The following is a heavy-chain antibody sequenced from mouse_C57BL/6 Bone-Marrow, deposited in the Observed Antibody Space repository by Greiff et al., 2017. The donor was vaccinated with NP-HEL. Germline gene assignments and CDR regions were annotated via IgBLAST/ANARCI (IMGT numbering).Heavy chain of an antibody. CDR3: ARDPEYFDV. V-gene: IGHV5-4*01. CDR2: ISDGGSYT. J-gene: IGHJ1*03. Sequence: EVNLVESGGGLVKPGGSLKLSCAASGFTFSSYAMSWVRQTPEKRLEWVATISDGGSYTYYPDNVKGRFTISRDNAKNNLYLQMSHLKSEDTAMYYCARDPEYFDVWGTGTTVTVSS. CDR1: GFTFSSYA.